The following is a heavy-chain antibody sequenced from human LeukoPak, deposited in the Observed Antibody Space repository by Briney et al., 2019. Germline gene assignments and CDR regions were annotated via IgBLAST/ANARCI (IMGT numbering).Heavy chain of an antibody. CDR3: ARGTRGVLKYIDS. CDR2: ISSTSAYK. Sequence: GGSLRLSCEASGFVFSSFGLLWVRQTPGKGLEWVSSISSTSAYKYYADSVRGRFTISRDNAKNSLYLQMDSLRAEDTAVYFCARGTRGVLKYIDSWGQGTLVTDSS. J-gene: IGHJ4*02. D-gene: IGHD3-10*01. CDR1: GFVFSSFG. V-gene: IGHV3-21*01.